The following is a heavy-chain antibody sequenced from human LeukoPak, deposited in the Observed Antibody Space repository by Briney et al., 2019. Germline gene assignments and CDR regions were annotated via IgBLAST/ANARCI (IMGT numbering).Heavy chain of an antibody. J-gene: IGHJ4*02. CDR3: ATLSDAIAAAGTRNY. CDR1: GFIFSSYA. CDR2: ISGSGGST. V-gene: IGHV3-23*01. Sequence: GGSLRLSCAASGFIFSSYAMSWVRQAPGKGLEWVSVISGSGGSTNYADSVNGWFTISRDNSKNMLHLQMSSLRAEDTAVYYCATLSDAIAAAGTRNYWGQGTLVTVSS. D-gene: IGHD6-13*01.